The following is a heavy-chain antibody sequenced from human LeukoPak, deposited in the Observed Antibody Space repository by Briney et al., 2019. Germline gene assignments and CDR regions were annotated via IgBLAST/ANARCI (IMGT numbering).Heavy chain of an antibody. V-gene: IGHV3-7*01. CDR2: INEDGSYK. CDR3: ARDATRGGDNDY. D-gene: IGHD2-21*02. CDR1: GFTFTSYW. Sequence: PGGSLRLSCAVSGFTFTSYWMSWVRQAPGKGLEWVANINEDGSYKFHADPVKGRLTISRDNAKNSLYLQMNSLRADDTAVYYCARDATRGGDNDYWGQGTRVIVSS. J-gene: IGHJ4*02.